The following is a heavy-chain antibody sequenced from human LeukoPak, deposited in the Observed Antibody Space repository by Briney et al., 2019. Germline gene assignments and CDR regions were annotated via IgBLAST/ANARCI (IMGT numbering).Heavy chain of an antibody. V-gene: IGHV1-2*02. Sequence: ASVKVSCKASGYTFTGYYMHWVREAPGQGLEWMGWINPNSGGTNYAQKFQGRVTMTRDTSISTAYMELSRLRSDYTAVYYCAREFRDPISVPKDYWGQGTLVTVSS. D-gene: IGHD1-14*01. CDR1: GYTFTGYY. CDR3: AREFRDPISVPKDY. CDR2: INPNSGGT. J-gene: IGHJ4*02.